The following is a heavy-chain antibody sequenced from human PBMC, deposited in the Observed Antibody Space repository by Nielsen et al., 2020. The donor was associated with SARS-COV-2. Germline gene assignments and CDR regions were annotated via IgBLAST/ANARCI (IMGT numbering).Heavy chain of an antibody. CDR1: GGSVSSGSYY. Sequence: SETLSLTCTVSGGSVSSGSYYWSWIRQPPGKGLEWIGEINHSGSTNYNPSLKSRVTISVDTSKNQFSLKLSSVTAADTAVYYCARGRRCSGGSCYHYGMDVWGQGTTVTVSS. CDR3: ARGRRCSGGSCYHYGMDV. V-gene: IGHV4-39*07. CDR2: INHSGST. D-gene: IGHD2-15*01. J-gene: IGHJ6*02.